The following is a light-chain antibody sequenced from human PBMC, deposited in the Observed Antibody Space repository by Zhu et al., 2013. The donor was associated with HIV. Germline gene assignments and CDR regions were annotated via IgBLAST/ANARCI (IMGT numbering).Light chain of an antibody. Sequence: EIVMTQSPATLSVSPGERATLSCRASQSVSSNLAWYQQKPGQAPRLLIYGASTRATGIPARFSGSGSGTEFTLTISSLQSEDFATYYCRQYNSYPYTFGQGTKLEIK. V-gene: IGKV3-15*01. J-gene: IGKJ2*01. CDR2: GAS. CDR3: RQYNSYPYT. CDR1: QSVSSN.